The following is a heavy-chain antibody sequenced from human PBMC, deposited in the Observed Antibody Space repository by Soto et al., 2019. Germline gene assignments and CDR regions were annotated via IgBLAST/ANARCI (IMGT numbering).Heavy chain of an antibody. D-gene: IGHD2-2*01. CDR2: IYYSGST. CDR3: ARQGVTARSTYHRRSPNWFDP. J-gene: IGHJ5*02. CDR1: GGSISSSSYY. V-gene: IGHV4-39*01. Sequence: SETLSLTCTVSGGSISSSSYYWGWIRQPPGKGLEWIGSIYYSGSTYYNPSLKSRVTISVDTSKNQFSLKLSSVTAADTAVYYCARQGVTARSTYHRRSPNWFDPWGQGTLVTVSS.